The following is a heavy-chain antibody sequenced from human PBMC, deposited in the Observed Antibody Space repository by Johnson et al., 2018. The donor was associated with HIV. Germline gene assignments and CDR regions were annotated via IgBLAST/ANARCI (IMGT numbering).Heavy chain of an antibody. CDR1: GFTFSSYA. V-gene: IGHV3-9*01. CDR2: ISWNSGSI. D-gene: IGHD1-1*01. Sequence: VQLVESGGGVVQPGRSLRLSCAASGFTFSSYAMHWVRQTPGKGLEWVSGISWNSGSIGYADSVKGRFTISRDNAKNSLYLQVKSLRAEDTALYYCARGGIIHDAFDIWGQGTMVTVSS. CDR3: ARGGIIHDAFDI. J-gene: IGHJ3*02.